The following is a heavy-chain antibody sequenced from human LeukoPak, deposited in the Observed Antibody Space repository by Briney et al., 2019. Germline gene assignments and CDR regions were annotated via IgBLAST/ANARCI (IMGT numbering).Heavy chain of an antibody. Sequence: GASVKVSCKVSGYTFTGYYMHWVRQAPGQGLEWMGWINPNSGGTNYAQTFQGRVTMTRDTSISTAYMELSRLRSDDTAVYYCARGRVDTAMVYYYYHYMDVWGKGTTVTVSS. D-gene: IGHD5-18*01. CDR1: GYTFTGYY. J-gene: IGHJ6*03. CDR2: INPNSGGT. CDR3: ARGRVDTAMVYYYYHYMDV. V-gene: IGHV1-2*02.